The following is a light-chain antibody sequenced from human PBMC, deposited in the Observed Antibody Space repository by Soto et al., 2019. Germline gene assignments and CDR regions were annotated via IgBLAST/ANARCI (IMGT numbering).Light chain of an antibody. CDR2: DVS. CDR3: SSYTSSSTLCV. CDR1: SSDVGGYNY. Sequence: QSALTRPASVSGSPGQSITISCTGTSSDVGGYNYASWYQQHPGKAPKLMIYDVSNRPSGVSNRFSGSKSGNTASLTISGLQAEDEADYYCSSYTSSSTLCVFGTGTKVTVL. V-gene: IGLV2-14*01. J-gene: IGLJ1*01.